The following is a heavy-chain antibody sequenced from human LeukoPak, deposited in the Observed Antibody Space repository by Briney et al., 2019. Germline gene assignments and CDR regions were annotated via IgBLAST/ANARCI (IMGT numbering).Heavy chain of an antibody. D-gene: IGHD3-22*01. Sequence: PSETLSLTCSVSGGSVSSSPHYWGWIRQPPGKGLEYIGKIFYSGSSHYNPSLKSRVTISVDTSKNQFSLKLTSVAAADTAVYYCARGVTMIVVVIHDWYFDLWGRGTLVTVSS. CDR3: ARGVTMIVVVIHDWYFDL. CDR2: IFYSGSS. J-gene: IGHJ2*01. V-gene: IGHV4-39*01. CDR1: GGSVSSSPHY.